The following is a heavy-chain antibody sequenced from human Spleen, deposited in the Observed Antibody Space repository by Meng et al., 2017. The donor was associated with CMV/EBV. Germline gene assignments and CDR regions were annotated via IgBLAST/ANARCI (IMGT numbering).Heavy chain of an antibody. CDR3: AVTTGLFVDY. CDR1: GDSISTYY. D-gene: IGHD3-22*01. V-gene: IGHV4-59*01. CDR2: VYYSGST. J-gene: IGHJ4*02. Sequence: ESLKISCTVSGDSISTYYWSWIRQPPGKGLEWIGYVYYSGSTNYNPSLKSRVTMSVDTSKSQFSLKLNSVTAADTAVYFCAVTTGLFVDYWGQGTLVTVSS.